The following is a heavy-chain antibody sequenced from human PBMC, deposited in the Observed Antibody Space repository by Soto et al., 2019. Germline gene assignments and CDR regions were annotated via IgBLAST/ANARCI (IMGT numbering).Heavy chain of an antibody. Sequence: PGGSLRLSCAASGFTVSSNYMSWVRQAPGKGLEWVSVIYSGGSTYYADSVKGRFTISRDNSKNTLYLQMNSLRAEDTAVYYCARDRAARDFDYWGQGTLVTVSS. J-gene: IGHJ4*02. CDR1: GFTVSSNY. V-gene: IGHV3-66*01. CDR2: IYSGGST. D-gene: IGHD6-6*01. CDR3: ARDRAARDFDY.